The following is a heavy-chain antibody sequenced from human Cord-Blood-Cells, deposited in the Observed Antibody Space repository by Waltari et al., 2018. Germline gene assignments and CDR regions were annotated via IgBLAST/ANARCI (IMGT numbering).Heavy chain of an antibody. Sequence: QVQLQESGPGLVKPSQTLSRTCTVSGGAISSGDDYWRCISQPPGKGLAWIGYIYYSGGTYSNPSLKGRVPISVVTSKNQFSLKLSSVTAADTAVYYWARAGIATWFDPWGQGTLVTVSS. J-gene: IGHJ5*02. CDR1: GGAISSGDDY. V-gene: IGHV4-30-4*01. CDR2: IYYSGGT. D-gene: IGHD2-21*01. CDR3: ARAGIATWFDP.